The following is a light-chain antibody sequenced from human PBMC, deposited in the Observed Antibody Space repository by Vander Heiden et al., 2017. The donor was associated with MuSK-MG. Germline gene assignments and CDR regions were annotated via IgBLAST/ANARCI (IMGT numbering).Light chain of an antibody. CDR1: NSNIEAGYD. J-gene: IGLJ1*01. CDR3: QSYDSSLATSV. V-gene: IGLV1-40*01. Sequence: QSVLTQPPSVSGAPGQRVTISCTGSNSNIEAGYDVHWYQQLPGTAPKLVIFQNTHRPAGVPDRFSASNSDTSASLVITGLQAEDEADYYCQSYDSSLATSVFGTGTKV. CDR2: QNT.